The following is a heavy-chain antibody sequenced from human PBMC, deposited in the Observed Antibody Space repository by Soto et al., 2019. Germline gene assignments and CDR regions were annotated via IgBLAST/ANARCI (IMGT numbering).Heavy chain of an antibody. V-gene: IGHV3-13*05. CDR2: ISAAGDP. CDR3: ARTDRDFYGLDV. J-gene: IGHJ6*02. CDR1: GFTFRNYD. Sequence: EVQLVESGGGLVQPGGSLRLSCEASGFTFRNYDMHWVRQGTGKGLEWVSGISAAGDPDYADSVEGRFTISRENAQTSVFLQMNSLRVGDTAVYYCARTDRDFYGLDVWGQGTTVIVSS.